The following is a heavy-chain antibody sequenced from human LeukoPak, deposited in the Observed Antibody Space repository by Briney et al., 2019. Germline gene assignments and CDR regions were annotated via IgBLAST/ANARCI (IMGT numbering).Heavy chain of an antibody. D-gene: IGHD6-13*01. V-gene: IGHV4-34*01. CDR1: GGSFSGYY. CDR2: IYHSGST. J-gene: IGHJ4*02. Sequence: SETLSLTCAVYGGSFSGYYWSWIRQPPGKGLEWIGSIYHSGSTYYNPSLKSRVTISVDTSKNQFSLKLSSVTAADTAVYYCALTAVIAAAGTLTPDYWGQGTLVTVSS. CDR3: ALTAVIAAAGTLTPDY.